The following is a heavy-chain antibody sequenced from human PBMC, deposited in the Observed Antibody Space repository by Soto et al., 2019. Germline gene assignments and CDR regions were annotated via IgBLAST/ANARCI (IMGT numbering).Heavy chain of an antibody. V-gene: IGHV4-30-2*01. D-gene: IGHD3-10*01. Sequence: QLQLQESGSGLVKPSQTLSLTCAVSGGSISSGGYSWSWIRQPPGKGLEWIGYIYHSGSTYYNPSLKSRVTISVDRSKNQFALKLISVTAADTAVYYCARGPGSGSTLYGMDVWGQGTTVTVSS. J-gene: IGHJ6*02. CDR3: ARGPGSGSTLYGMDV. CDR2: IYHSGST. CDR1: GGSISSGGYS.